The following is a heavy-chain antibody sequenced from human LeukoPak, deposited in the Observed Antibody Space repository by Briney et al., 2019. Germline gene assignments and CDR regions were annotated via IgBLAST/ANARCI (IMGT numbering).Heavy chain of an antibody. CDR2: INHSGST. CDR3: AINGGFDY. Sequence: SETLSLTCAVYGGSFSGYYWSWIRQPPGKGLEWIGEINHSGSTNYNPSLKSRVTVSVDTSKNQFSLKLSSVTAADTAVYYCAINGGFDYWGQGTLVTVSS. CDR1: GGSFSGYY. J-gene: IGHJ4*02. D-gene: IGHD7-27*01. V-gene: IGHV4-34*01.